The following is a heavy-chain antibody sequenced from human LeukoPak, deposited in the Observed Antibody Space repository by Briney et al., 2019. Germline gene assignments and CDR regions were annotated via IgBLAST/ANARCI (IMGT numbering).Heavy chain of an antibody. CDR3: AREDIVVVPAAIGREYYYYGMDV. CDR1: GTTFSSYA. J-gene: IGHJ6*04. D-gene: IGHD2-2*01. V-gene: IGHV1-69*06. CDR2: IIPIFGTA. Sequence: HVASVKVSCKASGTTFSSYAISWVRQAPGQALEWMGGIIPIFGTANYAQKFQGRVTTTADKSTSTAYMELSSLRSEDRAVYYCAREDIVVVPAAIGREYYYYGMDVWGKGTTVTVSS.